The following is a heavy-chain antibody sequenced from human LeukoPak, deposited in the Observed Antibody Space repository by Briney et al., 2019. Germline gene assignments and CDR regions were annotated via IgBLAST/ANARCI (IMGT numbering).Heavy chain of an antibody. CDR3: AANGYYSIDV. Sequence: SETLSLTCAVSGGSISSTNWWSWVRQPPGKGLEWIGEIFHSGGTNYNLSLKSRISLSVDKSQNQFSLKLNSLTAADTAVYYCAANGYYSIDVWGKGTTVIVSS. CDR1: GGSISSTNW. CDR2: IFHSGGT. J-gene: IGHJ6*03. V-gene: IGHV4-4*02. D-gene: IGHD2-8*01.